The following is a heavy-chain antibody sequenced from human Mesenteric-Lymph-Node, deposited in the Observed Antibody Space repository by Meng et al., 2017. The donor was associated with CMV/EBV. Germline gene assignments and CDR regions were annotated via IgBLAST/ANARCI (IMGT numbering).Heavy chain of an antibody. J-gene: IGHJ4*02. D-gene: IGHD3-3*01. CDR2: ISSSGSTI. V-gene: IGHV3-48*03. Sequence: GESLKISCAASGFTFSSYEMNWVRQAPGKGLEWVSYISSSGSTIYYADSVKGRFTISRDNAKNSLYLQMNSLRAEDTAVYYCARESYDFWSGYQGGVDYWGQGTLVTVSS. CDR3: ARESYDFWSGYQGGVDY. CDR1: GFTFSSYE.